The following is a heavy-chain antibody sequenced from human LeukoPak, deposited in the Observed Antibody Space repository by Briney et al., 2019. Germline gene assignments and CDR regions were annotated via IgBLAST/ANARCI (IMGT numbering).Heavy chain of an antibody. CDR1: GXTXXSYX. D-gene: IGHD5-18*01. V-gene: IGHV1-46*01. CDR2: INPSGART. J-gene: IGHJ4*02. CDR3: ARXXDTXMAYVRGSFDY. Sequence: ASVKVSCKASGXTXXSYXMHWVRXXPGXXXEWMGIINPSGARTIYAQKXQGRVTMTRDTSXSTVYMELSSLRSEDTAVYFCARXXDTXMAYVRGSFDYWGQGTLVTVSS.